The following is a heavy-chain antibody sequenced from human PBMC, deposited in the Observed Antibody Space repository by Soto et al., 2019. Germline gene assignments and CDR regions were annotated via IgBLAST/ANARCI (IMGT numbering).Heavy chain of an antibody. CDR3: AREVGRGSGSYYLDY. CDR1: GFTFSMYW. V-gene: IGHV3-74*03. D-gene: IGHD3-16*01. Sequence: EVQLVESGGGSVQPGGSLRLSCAASGFTFSMYWMHWVRQAPGKGLLWVSRINGDGTDTTYADSVKGRFTISRDNAKNTVYLQMNGLRAEDTAVYYCAREVGRGSGSYYLDYWGQETLVTVSS. J-gene: IGHJ4*02. CDR2: INGDGTDT.